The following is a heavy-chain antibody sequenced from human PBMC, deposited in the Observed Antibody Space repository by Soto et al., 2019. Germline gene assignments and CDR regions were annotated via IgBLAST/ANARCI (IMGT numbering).Heavy chain of an antibody. CDR1: GSPLFMYD. V-gene: IGHV3-9*01. Sequence: SLSVPRRVSGSPLFMYDLHFIRNFATKGLEWVSGISWNSGRIGYADSVKGRFTISRDNAKNSLYLQMNSLRPEDTALYYCTKARLWGGDGYNSYGYNAMDVWGQGT. CDR2: ISWNSGRI. J-gene: IGHJ6*02. CDR3: TKARLWGGDGYNSYGYNAMDV. D-gene: IGHD2-21*01.